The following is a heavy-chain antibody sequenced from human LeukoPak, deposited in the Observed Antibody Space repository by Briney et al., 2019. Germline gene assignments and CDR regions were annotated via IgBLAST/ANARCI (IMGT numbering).Heavy chain of an antibody. Sequence: GGSLRLSCAASGFTFSGSAMHWARQASGKGLEWVGRIRSKANSYATAYAASVKGRFTISRDDSKNTAYLQMNSLKTEDTAVYYCTRHSHYDSSGPGAFDIWGQGTMVTVSS. V-gene: IGHV3-73*01. D-gene: IGHD3-22*01. J-gene: IGHJ3*02. CDR3: TRHSHYDSSGPGAFDI. CDR1: GFTFSGSA. CDR2: IRSKANSYAT.